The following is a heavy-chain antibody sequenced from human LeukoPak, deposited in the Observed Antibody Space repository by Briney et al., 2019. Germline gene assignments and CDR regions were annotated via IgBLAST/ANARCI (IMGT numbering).Heavy chain of an antibody. CDR1: GITFSDYW. Sequence: GGSLRLSCTASGITFSDYWMHWVRQVPGKGLVWVSHINNDGSRTSYADSVKGRFTVTRDNAKNTLYLQMNSLRAEDTAVYFCARPPYFDFWSGFYSDHYYYMEVWGKGTSVTVSS. CDR3: ARPPYFDFWSGFYSDHYYYMEV. CDR2: INNDGSRT. V-gene: IGHV3-74*01. D-gene: IGHD3-3*01. J-gene: IGHJ6*03.